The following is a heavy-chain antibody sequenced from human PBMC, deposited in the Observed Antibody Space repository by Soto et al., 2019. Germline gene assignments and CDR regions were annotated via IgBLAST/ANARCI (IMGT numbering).Heavy chain of an antibody. V-gene: IGHV1-69*01. CDR1: GGTFSSYA. J-gene: IGHJ6*02. D-gene: IGHD3-9*01. Sequence: QVQLVQSGAEVKKPGSSVKVSCKASGGTFSSYAISWVRQAPGQGHEWMGGIIPILGTANYAQKFQGRVTITADESTSTAYMELSSLRSEDTAVYYCARDITNTGELRYFDWLPYYYYGMDVWGQGTTVTVSS. CDR2: IIPILGTA. CDR3: ARDITNTGELRYFDWLPYYYYGMDV.